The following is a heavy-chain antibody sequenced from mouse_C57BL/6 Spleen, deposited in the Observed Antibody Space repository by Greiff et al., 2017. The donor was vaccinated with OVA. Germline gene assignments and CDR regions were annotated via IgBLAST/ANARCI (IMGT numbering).Heavy chain of an antibody. V-gene: IGHV1-82*01. CDR2: IYPGDGDT. CDR1: GYAFSSSW. D-gene: IGHD3-2*02. J-gene: IGHJ4*01. CDR3: ARTGNPAQATSHAMDY. Sequence: QVHVKQSGPELVKPGASVKISCKASGYAFSSSWMNWVKQRPGKGLEWIGRIYPGDGDTNYNGKFKGKATLTADKSSSTAYMQHSSLTSEDSAVYYCARTGNPAQATSHAMDYWGQGTSVTVSS.